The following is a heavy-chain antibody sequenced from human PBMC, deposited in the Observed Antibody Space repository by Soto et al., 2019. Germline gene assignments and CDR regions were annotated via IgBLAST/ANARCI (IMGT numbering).Heavy chain of an antibody. Sequence: ASVKVSCKASGYTFTGHYIHWVRQAPGQRLEWMGWINAGNGNTKYSQKFQGRVTITRDTSASTAYMELSSLRSEDTAVYYCARGGSLYWYFDLWGRGTLVTVSS. CDR3: ARGGSLYWYFDL. J-gene: IGHJ2*01. CDR2: INAGNGNT. V-gene: IGHV1-3*01. D-gene: IGHD1-26*01. CDR1: GYTFTGHY.